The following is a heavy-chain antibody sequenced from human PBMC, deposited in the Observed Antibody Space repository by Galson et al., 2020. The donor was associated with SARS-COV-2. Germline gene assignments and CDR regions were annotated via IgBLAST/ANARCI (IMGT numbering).Heavy chain of an antibody. J-gene: IGHJ4*02. Sequence: GESLKISCAASGFTFSSYGMHWVRQAPGKGLEWVAVIWYDGSNKYYADSVKGRFTISRDNSKNTLYLQMNSLRAEDTAVYYCARDQLDGYNLPFDYWGQGTLVTVSS. CDR1: GFTFSSYG. CDR3: ARDQLDGYNLPFDY. V-gene: IGHV3-33*01. CDR2: IWYDGSNK. D-gene: IGHD5-12*01.